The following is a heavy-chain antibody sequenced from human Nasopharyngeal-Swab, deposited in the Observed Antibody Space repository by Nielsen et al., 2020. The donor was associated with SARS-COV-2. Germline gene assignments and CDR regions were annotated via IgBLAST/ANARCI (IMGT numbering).Heavy chain of an antibody. D-gene: IGHD3-22*01. Sequence: SETLSLTCTVSGGSISSYYWSWIRQPPGKGREWIGYIYYSGSTNYNPSLKSRVTISVDTSKNQFSLKLSSVTAADTAVYYCARDVYDSSGYYYQDYWGQGTLVTVSS. V-gene: IGHV4-59*01. CDR1: GGSISSYY. CDR3: ARDVYDSSGYYYQDY. J-gene: IGHJ4*02. CDR2: IYYSGST.